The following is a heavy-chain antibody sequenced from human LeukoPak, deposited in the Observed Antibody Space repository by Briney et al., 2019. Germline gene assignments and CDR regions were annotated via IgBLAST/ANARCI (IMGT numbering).Heavy chain of an antibody. CDR2: IYTSGST. Sequence: PSETLSLTCTVSGGSISSYYWSWIRQPAGKALEWIGRIYTSGSTNYNPSLRSRVTMSVDTSKNQFSLKLSSVTAADTAVYYCARDRGEYCSSTSCYAVWYWFDPWGQGTLVTVSS. J-gene: IGHJ5*02. D-gene: IGHD2-2*01. CDR3: ARDRGEYCSSTSCYAVWYWFDP. V-gene: IGHV4-4*07. CDR1: GGSISSYY.